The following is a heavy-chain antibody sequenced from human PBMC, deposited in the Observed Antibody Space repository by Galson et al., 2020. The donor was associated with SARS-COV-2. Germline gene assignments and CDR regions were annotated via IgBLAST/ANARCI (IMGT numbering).Heavy chain of an antibody. V-gene: IGHV4-61*02. J-gene: IGHJ6*02. Sequence: SETLSLTCTVSGASIRSGRYHWSWIRQPAGKGLESIGSIYTSGNTNYNPSLKSRVTISLDTSKNQFSLRLRSVTAADTAVYYCARGEFLEFYYDGMDVWGQGTTVTVS. D-gene: IGHD3-3*01. CDR1: GASIRSGRYH. CDR2: IYTSGNT. CDR3: ARGEFLEFYYDGMDV.